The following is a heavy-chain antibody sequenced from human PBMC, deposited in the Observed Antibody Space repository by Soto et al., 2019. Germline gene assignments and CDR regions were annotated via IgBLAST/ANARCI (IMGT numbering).Heavy chain of an antibody. V-gene: IGHV1-69*13. CDR2: IIPIFGTA. CDR3: ARENTIFGVVTLYYYYHYGMDV. CDR1: GGTFSSYA. J-gene: IGHJ6*02. Sequence: AASVKVSCKASGGTFSSYAISWVRQAPGQGLEWMGGIIPIFGTANYAQKFQGRVTITADESTSTAYMELSSLRSEDTAVYYCARENTIFGVVTLYYYYHYGMDVWGQGTTVTVSS. D-gene: IGHD3-3*01.